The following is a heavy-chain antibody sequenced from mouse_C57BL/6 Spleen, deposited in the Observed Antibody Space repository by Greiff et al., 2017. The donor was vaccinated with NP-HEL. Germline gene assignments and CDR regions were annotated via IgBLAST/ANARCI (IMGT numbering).Heavy chain of an antibody. CDR2: IDPETGGT. CDR3: TRDYYCFAY. D-gene: IGHD2-1*01. V-gene: IGHV1-15*01. Sequence: VQLQQSGAELVRPGASVTLSCKASGYTFTDYEMNWVKQTPVHGLEWIGAIDPETGGTAYNQKFKGKAILTADKASSTAYMELRILTSEDSALYYCTRDYYCFAYWGQGTLVTVSA. J-gene: IGHJ3*01. CDR1: GYTFTDYE.